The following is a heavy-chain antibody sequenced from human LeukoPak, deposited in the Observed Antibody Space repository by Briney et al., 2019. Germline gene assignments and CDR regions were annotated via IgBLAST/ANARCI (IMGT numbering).Heavy chain of an antibody. V-gene: IGHV3-23*01. D-gene: IGHD4-23*01. CDR3: AKRRLEDSGTYGGGFDF. Sequence: GGSLRLSCAASGFTFSSYAMSWVRQAPGKGLEWVSGISGSGGSTYYADSVKGRFTISRDNSKNTLYLQMNTLTTEDTAVYYCAKRRLEDSGTYGGGFDFWGQGTMVTVSS. CDR1: GFTFSSYA. CDR2: ISGSGGST. J-gene: IGHJ3*01.